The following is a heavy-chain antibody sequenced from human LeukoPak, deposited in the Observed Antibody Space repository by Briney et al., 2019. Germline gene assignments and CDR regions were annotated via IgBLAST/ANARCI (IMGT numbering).Heavy chain of an antibody. CDR3: ARDLLVISRRYSGYDGDGYYYGMDV. Sequence: GGSLRLSCAASGFTFSSYEMNWVRQAPGKGLEWVSYISSSGSTIYYADSVKGRFTISRDNAKNSLYLQMNSLRAEDTAVYYCARDLLVISRRYSGYDGDGYYYGMDVWGKGTTVTVSS. J-gene: IGHJ6*04. CDR2: ISSSGSTI. V-gene: IGHV3-48*03. D-gene: IGHD5-12*01. CDR1: GFTFSSYE.